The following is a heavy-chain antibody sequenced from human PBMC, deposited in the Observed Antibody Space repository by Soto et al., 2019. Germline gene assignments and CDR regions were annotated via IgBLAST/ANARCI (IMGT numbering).Heavy chain of an antibody. Sequence: ASVQVSCKASRYTFRDYYIHWVRQAPGQGLEWMGWINPNSGGTKYAPKFQGGVTMTRDTSITTAYMELSRLRSGDTAVYYCAREPATAKPEGVDFWGQGTLVTVSS. D-gene: IGHD1-1*01. CDR3: AREPATAKPEGVDF. V-gene: IGHV1-2*02. CDR1: RYTFRDYY. CDR2: INPNSGGT. J-gene: IGHJ4*02.